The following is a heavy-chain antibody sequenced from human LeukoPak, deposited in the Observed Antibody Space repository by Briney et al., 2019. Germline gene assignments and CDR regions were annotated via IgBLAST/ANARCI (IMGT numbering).Heavy chain of an antibody. V-gene: IGHV3-15*01. CDR1: GLYFIHAW. CDR3: TTSGGNWDYFDY. Sequence: GGSLRLSCEVSGLYFIHAWISWVRQAPGKGLEWVCHIKGESDGETTDYAASVKGRVTISRDDSKNTLYLQMDSLRTEDTAVYFCTTSGGNWDYFDYWGQGALVTVSS. J-gene: IGHJ4*02. D-gene: IGHD3-16*01. CDR2: IKGESDGETT.